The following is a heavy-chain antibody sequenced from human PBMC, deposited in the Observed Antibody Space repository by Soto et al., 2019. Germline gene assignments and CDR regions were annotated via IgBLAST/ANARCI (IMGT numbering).Heavy chain of an antibody. Sequence: QVQLQESGPGLVKPSETLSLTCTVSGGSISSYYWSWIRQPPGKGLEWIGYIYYSGSTNYNPSLKSRVTISVDMSKNQFSLKLSSVTAADTAVYYCAGTRGIAAYYYYYMDVWGKGTTVTVSS. CDR1: GGSISSYY. CDR3: AGTRGIAAYYYYYMDV. CDR2: IYYSGST. J-gene: IGHJ6*03. D-gene: IGHD6-13*01. V-gene: IGHV4-59*01.